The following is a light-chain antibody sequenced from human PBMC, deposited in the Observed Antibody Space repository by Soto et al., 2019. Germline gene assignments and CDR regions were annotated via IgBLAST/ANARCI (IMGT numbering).Light chain of an antibody. J-gene: IGKJ3*01. V-gene: IGKV1-5*01. CDR3: QQYNSYPFT. CDR1: QSISSW. CDR2: DAS. Sequence: DIQMTQSPSTLSASVGDRVTITCRASQSISSWLAWYQQKPGKAPKLLIYDASSLESGVPSRFSGSGSGTEFPLTISSLQPDDFATYCCQQYNSYPFTFGPGTKVDI.